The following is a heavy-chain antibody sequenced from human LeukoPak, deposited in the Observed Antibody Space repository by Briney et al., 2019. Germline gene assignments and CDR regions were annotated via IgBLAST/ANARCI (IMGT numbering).Heavy chain of an antibody. V-gene: IGHV3-48*03. D-gene: IGHD3-9*01. CDR2: ISSSGSTI. J-gene: IGHJ6*03. CDR3: AREGFQTTYYDILTGYYGGNYYYYYMDV. CDR1: GFTFSSYE. Sequence: GGSLRLSCAASGFTFSSYEMNWVRQAPGKGLEWVSYISSSGSTIYYADSVKGRFTISRDNAKNSLHLQMNSLRAEDTAVYYCAREGFQTTYYDILTGYYGGNYYYYYMDVWGKGTTVTISS.